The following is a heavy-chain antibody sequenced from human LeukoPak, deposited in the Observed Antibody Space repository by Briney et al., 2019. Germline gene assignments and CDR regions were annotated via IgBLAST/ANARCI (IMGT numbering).Heavy chain of an antibody. CDR1: GDSISSRSYS. J-gene: IGHJ5*02. D-gene: IGHD4-17*01. Sequence: SETLSLTCTVSGDSISSRSYSWTWIRQPAGKRLEWIGRIYTSGSTNYNPSLKSRVTIAVDTSKNQFALKVRSVTAADTAVYYCARTYYGDYVGARYNWFDPWGQGTLVTVSS. V-gene: IGHV4-61*02. CDR3: ARTYYGDYVGARYNWFDP. CDR2: IYTSGST.